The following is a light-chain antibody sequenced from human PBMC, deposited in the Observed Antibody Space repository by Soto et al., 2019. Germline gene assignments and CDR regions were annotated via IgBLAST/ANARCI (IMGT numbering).Light chain of an antibody. J-gene: IGLJ2*01. CDR3: CSYAGSYHVV. V-gene: IGLV2-11*01. CDR2: DVS. Sequence: QSALTQPRSVSGSPGQSVTISCTGTSSDVGGYNYVSWYQQHPGKAPKLMIYDVSKRPSGVPDRFSGSKSGNTASLTISGLQAEDEADYYCCSYAGSYHVVFGGGTKDTVL. CDR1: SSDVGGYNY.